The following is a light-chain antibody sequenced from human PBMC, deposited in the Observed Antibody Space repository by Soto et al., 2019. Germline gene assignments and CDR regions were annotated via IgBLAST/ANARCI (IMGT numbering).Light chain of an antibody. CDR3: QQLKSYAIT. CDR2: TAS. V-gene: IGKV1-9*01. J-gene: IGKJ5*01. Sequence: DIPLTQSPSFLSASVGDRVTITCRASQGINSYLAWYQQKPGKAPNFLIYTASTLQSGVPSRFSGSGSGTEFTLTISSLRPEDFATYYCQQLKSYAITFGQGTRLEIK. CDR1: QGINSY.